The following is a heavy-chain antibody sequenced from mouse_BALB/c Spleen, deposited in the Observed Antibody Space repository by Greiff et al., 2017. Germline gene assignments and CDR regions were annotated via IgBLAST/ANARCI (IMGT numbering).Heavy chain of an antibody. J-gene: IGHJ4*01. CDR3: ARSPYGNYEDYAMDY. CDR2: ISYSGST. V-gene: IGHV3-2*02. CDR1: GYSITSDYA. Sequence: EVKLMESGPGLVKPSQSLSLTCTVTGYSITSDYAWNWIRQFPGNKLEWMGYISYSGSTSYNPSLKSRISITRDTSKNQFFLQLNSVTTEDTATYYCARSPYGNYEDYAMDYWGQGTSVTVSS. D-gene: IGHD2-1*01.